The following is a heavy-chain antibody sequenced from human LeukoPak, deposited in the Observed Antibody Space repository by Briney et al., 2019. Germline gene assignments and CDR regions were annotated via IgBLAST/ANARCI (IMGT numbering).Heavy chain of an antibody. Sequence: ASVKVSCKASGYTFTSYGISWVRQAPGQGLEWMGWISAYNGNTNYAQKLQGRVTMTTDTSTSTAYVELRSLRSDDTAVYYCARETAGLYDFWSGYYETNWFDPWGQGTLVTVSS. CDR3: ARETAGLYDFWSGYYETNWFDP. V-gene: IGHV1-18*01. CDR1: GYTFTSYG. CDR2: ISAYNGNT. J-gene: IGHJ5*02. D-gene: IGHD3-3*01.